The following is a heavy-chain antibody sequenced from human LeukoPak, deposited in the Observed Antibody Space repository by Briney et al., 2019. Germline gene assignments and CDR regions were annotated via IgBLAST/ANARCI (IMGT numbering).Heavy chain of an antibody. CDR2: ISGSGGST. CDR3: AKDYLSSGWLHYYYYYYGMDV. V-gene: IGHV3-23*01. Sequence: GGSLRLSCAASGFTFNSYAIHWVRQAPGKGLEGVSAISGSGGSTYYADSVKGRFTISRDDSKNTLYLQMNSLRAEDTAVYYCAKDYLSSGWLHYYYYYYGMDVWGQGTTVTVSS. D-gene: IGHD6-19*01. CDR1: GFTFNSYA. J-gene: IGHJ6*02.